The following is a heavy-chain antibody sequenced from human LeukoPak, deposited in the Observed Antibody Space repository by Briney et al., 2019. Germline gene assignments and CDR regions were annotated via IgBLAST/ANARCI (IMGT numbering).Heavy chain of an antibody. J-gene: IGHJ4*02. Sequence: SETLSLTCTVSGGSISSYYWSWIRQPAGKGLEWIGRIYTSGSTNYNPSLKSRVTMSVDTSKNQFSLKLTSATAADTAVYYCARQAAANSIDYWGQGTVVTVSS. CDR2: IYTSGST. CDR3: ARQAAANSIDY. D-gene: IGHD2-2*01. CDR1: GGSISSYY. V-gene: IGHV4-4*07.